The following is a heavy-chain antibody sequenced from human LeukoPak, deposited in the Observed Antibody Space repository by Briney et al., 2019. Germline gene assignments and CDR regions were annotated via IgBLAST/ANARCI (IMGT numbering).Heavy chain of an antibody. CDR2: TSTYNGNT. J-gene: IGHJ5*01. CDR1: GYTFTTYG. CDR3: ARDTGGPKPWFDP. V-gene: IGHV1-18*01. D-gene: IGHD2-8*02. Sequence: ASVKVSCKTSGYTFTTYGVSWVRQAPGQGLEWMGWTSTYNGNTNYAQKLQGRVTMTTDTSTSTAYMELRSLRSDDTAVYYCARDTGGPKPWFDPGGKEPLSPSPQ.